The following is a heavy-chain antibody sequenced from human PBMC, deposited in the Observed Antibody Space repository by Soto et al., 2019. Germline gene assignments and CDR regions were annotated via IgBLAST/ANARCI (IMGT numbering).Heavy chain of an antibody. J-gene: IGHJ4*02. CDR1: GGSISISTYY. D-gene: IGHD3-10*01. V-gene: IGHV4-39*07. CDR3: ARGLRFGELLQPVDY. CDR2: INHSGST. Sequence: SETLSLTCTVSGGSISISTYYWGWIRQPPGKGLEWIGEINHSGSTNYNPSLKSRVTISVDTSKNQFSLKLSSVTAADTAVYYCARGLRFGELLQPVDYWGQGTQVTVSS.